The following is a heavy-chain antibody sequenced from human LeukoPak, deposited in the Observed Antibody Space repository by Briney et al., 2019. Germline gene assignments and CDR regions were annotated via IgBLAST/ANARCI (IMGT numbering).Heavy chain of an antibody. V-gene: IGHV3-30*04. CDR3: ARDPRDRIFGPLDY. CDR2: ISYDGNDK. CDR1: GFTFNTFA. D-gene: IGHD3/OR15-3a*01. Sequence: GGSLRLSCTVSGFTFNTFAMHWVRQSPGKGLEWVALISYDGNDKYYRDSVKVQFTISRDISTNTVYLQMNSLRPEDTAVYYCARDPRDRIFGPLDYWGQGTLVTVSS. J-gene: IGHJ4*02.